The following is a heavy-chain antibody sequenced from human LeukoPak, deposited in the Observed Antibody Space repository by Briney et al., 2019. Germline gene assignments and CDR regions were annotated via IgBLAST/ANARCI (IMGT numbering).Heavy chain of an antibody. CDR3: ARGRYSSSWYANPKFDY. Sequence: GASVKVSCKASGYTFTSYDINWVRQATGQGPEWMGWMSPNSGNTGYAQKFQGRVTMTRNTSISTAYMELSSLRSEDTAVYYCARGRYSSSWYANPKFDYWGQGTLVTVSS. CDR1: GYTFTSYD. D-gene: IGHD6-13*01. J-gene: IGHJ4*02. CDR2: MSPNSGNT. V-gene: IGHV1-8*01.